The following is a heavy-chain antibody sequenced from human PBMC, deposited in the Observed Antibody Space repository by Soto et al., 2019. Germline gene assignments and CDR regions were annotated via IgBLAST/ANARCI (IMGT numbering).Heavy chain of an antibody. V-gene: IGHV4-59*11. CDR3: ARTIDYGYMDV. CDR2: IYYSGST. Sequence: QVQLQESGPGLVNPSETLSLTCIVSGGSLSYRCWSWIRQPPGKELEWIAYIYYSGSTNYSPSLRNRLTVSVDTAKNQFSLKLTSVTAADTATYYCARTIDYGYMDVWGKGTTVTVSS. CDR1: GGSLSYRC. J-gene: IGHJ6*03. D-gene: IGHD3-16*01.